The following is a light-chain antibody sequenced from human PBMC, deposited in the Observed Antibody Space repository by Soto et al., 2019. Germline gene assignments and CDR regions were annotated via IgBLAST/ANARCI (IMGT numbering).Light chain of an antibody. V-gene: IGLV7-43*01. CDR3: LLYYGGAQVL. CDR1: AGAVTSAYY. CDR2: STS. J-gene: IGLJ2*01. Sequence: QAVVTQEPSLTVSPGGTVTLTCASSAGAVTSAYYTNWLQQKPGQAPRALIYSTSEKHSWTPARFSGSLLGGKAALTLSAVQAEDEADYYCLLYYGGAQVLFGGGTKLTVL.